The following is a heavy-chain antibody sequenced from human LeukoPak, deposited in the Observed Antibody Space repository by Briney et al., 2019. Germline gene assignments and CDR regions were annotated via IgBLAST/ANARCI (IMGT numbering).Heavy chain of an antibody. CDR1: GFTFSKYW. J-gene: IGHJ4*02. V-gene: IGHV3-74*01. CDR3: AKDLNMVRELYYFDY. CDR2: INTDGTVT. D-gene: IGHD3-10*01. Sequence: PGGSLRLSCAAPGFTFSKYWMLWVRQAPGKGLESVSRINTDGTVTTYADSVKGRFTVSRDNADNTMFLQMNSVRDEDTAVYYCAKDLNMVRELYYFDYWGQGTLVTVSS.